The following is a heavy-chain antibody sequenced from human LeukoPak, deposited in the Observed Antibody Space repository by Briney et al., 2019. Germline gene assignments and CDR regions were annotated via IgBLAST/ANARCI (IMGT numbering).Heavy chain of an antibody. Sequence: GGSLGLSCAASGFTFRSYAMSWVRQAPGKGLEWVSAVSGSGDTTYYADSVKGRFTISRDNSKTTVSLQMNNLRPEDTAAYYCAKVGARGCSSSTCFIYWGQGTLVTVSS. CDR2: VSGSGDTT. CDR1: GFTFRSYA. V-gene: IGHV3-23*01. CDR3: AKVGARGCSSSTCFIY. D-gene: IGHD2-2*01. J-gene: IGHJ4*02.